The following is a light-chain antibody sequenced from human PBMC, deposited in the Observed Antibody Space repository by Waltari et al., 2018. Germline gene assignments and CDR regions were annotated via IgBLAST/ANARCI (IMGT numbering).Light chain of an antibody. Sequence: IWVTQSPSLLPASPGDRVTISCRVSQGISSHVAWYQQKPGKAPDLLIYDTSTLQSGVPSRFSGSGSGTDFTLTISSLQSEDFATYCCQQYYNFPHTFGQGTKLEI. CDR3: QQYYNFPHT. CDR2: DTS. V-gene: IGKV1D-8*01. CDR1: QGISSH. J-gene: IGKJ2*01.